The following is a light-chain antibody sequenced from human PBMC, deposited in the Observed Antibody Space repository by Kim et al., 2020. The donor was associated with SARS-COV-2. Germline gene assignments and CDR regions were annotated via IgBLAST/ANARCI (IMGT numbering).Light chain of an antibody. J-gene: IGLJ2*01. CDR1: SLRSYY. CDR2: GKN. V-gene: IGLV3-19*01. CDR3: NSRGSNDNVL. Sequence: SSELPHDPAVSVALGQTVRITCQGDSLRSYYATWYQQKPGQAPIVFIYGKNNRPSGIPDRFSGSSSGDTASLTITGTQAGDEADYYCNSRGSNDNVLFGG.